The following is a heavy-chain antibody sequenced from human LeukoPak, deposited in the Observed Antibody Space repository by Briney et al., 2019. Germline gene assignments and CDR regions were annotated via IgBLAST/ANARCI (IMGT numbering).Heavy chain of an antibody. D-gene: IGHD3-22*01. CDR2: INHSGST. V-gene: IGHV4-34*01. Sequence: PSETLSLTCAVYGGSFSGYYWSWIRQPPGKGLEWIGEINHSGSTNYNPSLKSRVTISVDTSKNQFSLKLSSVTAADTAVYYCARGFYYYDSSGYEDYWGQGTLVTVSS. CDR3: ARGFYYYDSSGYEDY. J-gene: IGHJ4*02. CDR1: GGSFSGYY.